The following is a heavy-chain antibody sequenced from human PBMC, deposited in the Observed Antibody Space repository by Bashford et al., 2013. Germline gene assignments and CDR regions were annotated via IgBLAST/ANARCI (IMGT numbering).Heavy chain of an antibody. V-gene: IGHV3-74*01. CDR2: INGDGSST. Sequence: VRQAPGKGLMWVSRINGDGSSTSYADSVRGRFTISRDNAKNTLWLQMSSLRAEDTAVYYCARERGQGELPIDYWGQGAPVTGLL. CDR3: ARERGQGELPIDY. D-gene: IGHD1-7*01. J-gene: IGHJ4*02.